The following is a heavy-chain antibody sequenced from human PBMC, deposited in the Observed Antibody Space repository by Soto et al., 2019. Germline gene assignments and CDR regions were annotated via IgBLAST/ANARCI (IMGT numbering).Heavy chain of an antibody. CDR2: KSGSGRST. CDR3: AKDDAPAAPSTLDN. J-gene: IGHJ4*02. D-gene: IGHD2-2*01. CDR1: GFTFNNYA. Sequence: EAQLLESGGGLVQPGGSLRLSCAASGFTFNNYAMSWVRRAPGKGLEWVSAKSGSGRSTYYADSVKGRFTISRDTSRNTVYLQMNSLRGEDTAVYYCAKDDAPAAPSTLDNWGRGTLVTVS. V-gene: IGHV3-23*01.